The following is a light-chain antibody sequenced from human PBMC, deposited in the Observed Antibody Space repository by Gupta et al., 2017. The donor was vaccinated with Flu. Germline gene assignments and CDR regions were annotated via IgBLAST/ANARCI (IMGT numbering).Light chain of an antibody. V-gene: IGLV2-14*01. J-gene: IGLJ3*02. CDR1: SSDIGVDNY. CDR2: EVN. Sequence: SIIISCTGTSSDIGVDNYISWYQHHPGKAPNLLIFEVNNRPAGIASRFSGSKSDNTASLTISGLQTEDEADYYCSSFTETNARVFGGGTKVTVL. CDR3: SSFTETNARV.